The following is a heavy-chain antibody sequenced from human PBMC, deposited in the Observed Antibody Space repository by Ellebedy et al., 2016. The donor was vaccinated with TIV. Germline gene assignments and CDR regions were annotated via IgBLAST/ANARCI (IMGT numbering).Heavy chain of an antibody. J-gene: IGHJ4*02. V-gene: IGHV5-51*01. Sequence: GESLKISCKGSGYSFTSYWIGWVRQMPGKGLEWMGIIYPGDSDTRYSPSFQGQVTISADKSISTAYLQWSSLKASDTAMYYCARHGAGYCTNGVCYIPDYWGQGTLVTVSS. D-gene: IGHD2-8*01. CDR3: ARHGAGYCTNGVCYIPDY. CDR2: IYPGDSDT. CDR1: GYSFTSYW.